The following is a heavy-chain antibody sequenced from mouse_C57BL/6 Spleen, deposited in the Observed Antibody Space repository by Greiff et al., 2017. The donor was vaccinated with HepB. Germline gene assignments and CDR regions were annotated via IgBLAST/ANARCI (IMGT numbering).Heavy chain of an antibody. D-gene: IGHD3-3*01. V-gene: IGHV5-9*01. CDR3: ARGLSFFAY. CDR2: ISGGGGNT. J-gene: IGHJ3*01. Sequence: EVMLVESGGGLVKPGGSLKLSCAASGFTFSSYTMSWVRQTPENRLEWVATISGGGGNTYYPDSVKGRVTISRDNAKNTLYLQMSSLRSEDTALYYCARGLSFFAYWGQGTLVTVSA. CDR1: GFTFSSYT.